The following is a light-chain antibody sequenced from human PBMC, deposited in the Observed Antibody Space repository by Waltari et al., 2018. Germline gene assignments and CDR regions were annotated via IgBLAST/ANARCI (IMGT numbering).Light chain of an antibody. CDR2: DVS. CDR1: SRDVGDYDW. V-gene: IGLV2-14*03. Sequence: QSALTLPASVSGSPGQSITISCTGTSRDVGDYDWVSWYQQHPGKAPKVVIFDVSYRPSGVSNRFSGSKSGNTASLTISGLQAEDEADYYCTSYTSRHSLVFGTGTKVTVL. CDR3: TSYTSRHSLV. J-gene: IGLJ1*01.